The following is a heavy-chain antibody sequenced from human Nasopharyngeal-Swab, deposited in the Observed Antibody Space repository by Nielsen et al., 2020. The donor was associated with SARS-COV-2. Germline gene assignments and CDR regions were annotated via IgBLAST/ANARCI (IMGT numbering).Heavy chain of an antibody. CDR2: ISSSGSTI. J-gene: IGHJ4*02. V-gene: IGHV3-48*03. CDR1: GFTFSSYE. D-gene: IGHD3-22*01. Sequence: GESLKISCAASGFTFSSYEMNWVRQAPGKGLEWVSYISSSGSTIYYADSVKGRFTISRDNSKNTLYLQMNSLRAEDTAVYYCAKENIRLGYYYDSSGLDYWGQGTLVTVSS. CDR3: AKENIRLGYYYDSSGLDY.